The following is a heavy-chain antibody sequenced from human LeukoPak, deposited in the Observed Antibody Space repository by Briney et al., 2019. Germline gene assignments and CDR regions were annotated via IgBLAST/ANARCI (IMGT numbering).Heavy chain of an antibody. Sequence: GGSLRLSCAASGFTFSSYAMSWVRQAPGKGLEWVSAISGSGGSTHYADSVKGRFTISRDNSKNTLYLQMNSLRAEDTAVYYCAKVDGSGSYYQLDYWGQGTLVTVSS. J-gene: IGHJ4*02. V-gene: IGHV3-23*01. CDR3: AKVDGSGSYYQLDY. D-gene: IGHD3-10*01. CDR1: GFTFSSYA. CDR2: ISGSGGST.